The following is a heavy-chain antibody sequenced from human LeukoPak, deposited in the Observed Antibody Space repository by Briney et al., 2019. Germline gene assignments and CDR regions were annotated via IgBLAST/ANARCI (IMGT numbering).Heavy chain of an antibody. J-gene: IGHJ3*02. CDR1: GFTFSNAW. CDR3: TTEGDSSGLDAFDI. CDR2: IKSKTDGGTK. D-gene: IGHD6-19*01. V-gene: IGHV3-15*01. Sequence: GGSLRLSCAASGFTFSNAWMNWVRQAPRKGLEWVGRIKSKTDGGTKHYAAPVKGRFTISRDDSKNTLYLQMNSLKTEDTAVYYCTTEGDSSGLDAFDIWGQGTMVTVSS.